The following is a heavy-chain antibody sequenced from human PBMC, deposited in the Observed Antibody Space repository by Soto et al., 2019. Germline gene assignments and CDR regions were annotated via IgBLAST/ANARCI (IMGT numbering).Heavy chain of an antibody. D-gene: IGHD1-26*01. Sequence: EVQVVESGGGLVKPGGSLRLSCTFSFSMYSMDWVRQAQVKGLEWVASISSGSAFIKYADSVKGRFTISRDNAKNSVSLQMSSLRVEDTAMYYCTRDQGGSYDSWFDPWGRGTLVTVSS. CDR3: TRDQGGSYDSWFDP. V-gene: IGHV3-21*01. CDR2: ISSGSAFI. J-gene: IGHJ5*02. CDR1: FSMYS.